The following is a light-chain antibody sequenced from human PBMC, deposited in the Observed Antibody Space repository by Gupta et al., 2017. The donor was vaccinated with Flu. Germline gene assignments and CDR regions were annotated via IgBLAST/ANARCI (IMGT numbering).Light chain of an antibody. J-gene: IGKJ1*01. V-gene: IGKV1-39*01. CDR3: QQSDITPRT. CDR2: AAS. CDR1: ETVGNY. Sequence: PSSLSASVGDRVTITCRASETVGNYLNWYQQGVGESPKLLIYAASSVQSGVPSRFSGSRSGTHFTLTISSLQPEDFATYYCQQSDITPRTFGPGTKVEIK.